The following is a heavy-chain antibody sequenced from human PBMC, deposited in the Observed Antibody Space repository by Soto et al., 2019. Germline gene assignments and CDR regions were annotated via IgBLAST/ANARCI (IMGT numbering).Heavy chain of an antibody. CDR3: ARTAAGTFWFDH. V-gene: IGHV1-18*04. D-gene: IGHD6-13*01. CDR1: CYTFTSYG. CDR2: ISAYNGNT. J-gene: IGHJ5*02. Sequence: GXSVKVSCKASCYTFTSYGISWVRQAPGQGLEWMGWISAYNGNTNYAQKLQGRVTMTTDTSTSTAYMELRSLRSDDTAVYYCARTAAGTFWFDHWGQGTLVTVSS.